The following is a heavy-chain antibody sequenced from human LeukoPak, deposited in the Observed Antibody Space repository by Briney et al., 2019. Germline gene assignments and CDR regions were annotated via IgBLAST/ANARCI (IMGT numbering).Heavy chain of an antibody. CDR3: ARGRYLTTLGGAAAGFLDY. CDR2: IYTSGST. CDR1: GGSISSYY. D-gene: IGHD6-13*01. Sequence: SETLSLTCTVSGGSISSYYWSWIRQPAGKGLEWIGRIYTSGSTNYNPSLKSRVTMSVDTSQKQFSLRLTSVRAADTAVYYCARGRYLTTLGGAAAGFLDYWGQGTVVTVSS. V-gene: IGHV4-4*07. J-gene: IGHJ4*02.